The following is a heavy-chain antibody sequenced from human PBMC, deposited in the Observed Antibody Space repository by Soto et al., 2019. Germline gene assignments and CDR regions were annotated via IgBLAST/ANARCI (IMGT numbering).Heavy chain of an antibody. D-gene: IGHD3-22*01. CDR3: AKVPGPYYDSSGSEFDY. Sequence: GGSLRLSCAASGFTFSSYGMHWVRQAPGKGPEWVAVISYDGSNKYYADSVKGRFTISRDISKNTLYLQMNSLRAEDTAVYYCAKVPGPYYDSSGSEFDYWGQGTLVTVSS. CDR2: ISYDGSNK. J-gene: IGHJ4*02. V-gene: IGHV3-30*18. CDR1: GFTFSSYG.